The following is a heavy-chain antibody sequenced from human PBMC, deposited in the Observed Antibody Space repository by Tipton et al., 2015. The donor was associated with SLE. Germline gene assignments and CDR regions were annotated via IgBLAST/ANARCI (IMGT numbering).Heavy chain of an antibody. J-gene: IGHJ3*02. D-gene: IGHD1-26*01. CDR2: IWYDGSNK. CDR1: GFTFSSYG. CDR3: AKDRDSGSYPDAFDI. Sequence: SLRLSCAASGFTFSSYGMHWVRQAPGKGREWVAVIWYDGSNKYYADSVKGRFTISRDNSKNTLYLQMNSLRAEDTAVYYCAKDRDSGSYPDAFDIWGQGTMVTVSS. V-gene: IGHV3-33*06.